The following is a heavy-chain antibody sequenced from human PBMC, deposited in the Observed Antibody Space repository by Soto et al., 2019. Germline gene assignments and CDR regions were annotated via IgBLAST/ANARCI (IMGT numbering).Heavy chain of an antibody. D-gene: IGHD3-10*01. CDR2: ISYDGSNK. V-gene: IGHV3-30-3*01. CDR3: ARDSAMVLDY. CDR1: GFTFSSYA. J-gene: IGHJ4*02. Sequence: QVQLVESGGGVVQPGRSLRLSCAASGFTFSSYAMHWVRQAPGKGLEWVAVISYDGSNKYYADSVKGRFTISRDNSKNTLYLQMNSLRAEDTAVYYCARDSAMVLDYWGQGTLVTVSS.